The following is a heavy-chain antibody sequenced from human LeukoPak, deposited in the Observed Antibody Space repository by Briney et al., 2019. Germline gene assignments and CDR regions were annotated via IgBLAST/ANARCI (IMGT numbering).Heavy chain of an antibody. V-gene: IGHV4-4*02. CDR2: IHESGST. Sequence: SETLSLTCAVSGVSMSSYNWWSWLRQPPGKGLEWIGEIHESGSTNYNPSLKSRVPISVDKSKNQFSLKLSSVTAADTAVYYCARHEGFSQKDWGQGTQVTVP. J-gene: IGHJ4*02. CDR1: GVSMSSYNW. CDR3: ARHEGFSQKD.